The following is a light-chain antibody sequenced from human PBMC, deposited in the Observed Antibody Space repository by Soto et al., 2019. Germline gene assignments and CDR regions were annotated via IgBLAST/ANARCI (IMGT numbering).Light chain of an antibody. CDR2: DVR. V-gene: IGLV2-14*01. CDR3: SSYTTISTYV. J-gene: IGLJ1*01. Sequence: QSALTQPASVSGSPGQSITISCTGTSRDVGGYNYVSWYQQHPGKAPKLMIYDVRNQPSGVSNRFSGSKSVNTASLTISGLQAEDEADYYCSSYTTISTYVFGTGTKVTVL. CDR1: SRDVGGYNY.